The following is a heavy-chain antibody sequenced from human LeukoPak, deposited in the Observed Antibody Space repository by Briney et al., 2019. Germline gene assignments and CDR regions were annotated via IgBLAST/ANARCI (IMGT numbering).Heavy chain of an antibody. CDR2: INWNGGST. V-gene: IGHV3-20*04. CDR3: ARAQRYCSSGSCYYEANDY. D-gene: IGHD2-15*01. Sequence: GGSLRLSCAASGFTFDDYGMSWVRQAPGKGLEWVSGINWNGGSTGYADSVKGRFTISRDNAKNSLYLQMNSLRAEDTALYYCARAQRYCSSGSCYYEANDYWGQGTLVTVSS. CDR1: GFTFDDYG. J-gene: IGHJ4*02.